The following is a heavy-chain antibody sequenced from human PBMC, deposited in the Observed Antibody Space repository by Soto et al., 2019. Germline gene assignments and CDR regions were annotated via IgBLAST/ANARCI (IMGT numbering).Heavy chain of an antibody. D-gene: IGHD2-8*01. CDR2: IFHSGNT. V-gene: IGHV4-4*02. J-gene: IGHJ6*02. Sequence: QVQLQESGPGLVKPSGTLSLTCAVSSGSTDTTNWWSWVRQPQGKGLEWIGEIFHSGNTYYNPSLASRVTISADTSKNHFSLHQRSVTAADTAVYYCARRTWGMDVWGQGTTVTVSS. CDR1: SGSTDTTNW. CDR3: ARRTWGMDV.